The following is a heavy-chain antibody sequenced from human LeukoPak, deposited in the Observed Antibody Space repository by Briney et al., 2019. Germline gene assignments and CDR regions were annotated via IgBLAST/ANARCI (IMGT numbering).Heavy chain of an antibody. CDR1: GYTFTGYY. V-gene: IGHV1-2*02. D-gene: IGHD3-3*01. CDR3: ARGPLLRFLEWLLSY. CDR2: INPNSGGT. J-gene: IGHJ4*02. Sequence: ASVKVSCKASGYTFTGYYMHWVRQAPGQGLEWMGWINPNSGGTNYAQKFQGRVTMTRDTSISTAYMELSRLKSDDTAVYYCARGPLLRFLEWLLSYWGQGTLVTVSS.